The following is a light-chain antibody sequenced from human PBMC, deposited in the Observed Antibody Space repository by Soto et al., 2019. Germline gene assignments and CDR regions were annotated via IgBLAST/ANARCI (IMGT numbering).Light chain of an antibody. CDR1: QNINSN. Sequence: IVMTHSPATLSVCPWEIVTLSCRASQNINSNLAWYQHKPGQAPRLLIYDASTRDTGIPTRFSGSGSGTDFTLTISNLEPEDFAVYYCQQRSNGLTFGGGTKVDI. CDR2: DAS. V-gene: IGKV3-11*01. J-gene: IGKJ4*01. CDR3: QQRSNGLT.